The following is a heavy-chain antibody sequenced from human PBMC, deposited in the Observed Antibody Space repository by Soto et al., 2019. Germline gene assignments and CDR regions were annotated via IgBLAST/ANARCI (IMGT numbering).Heavy chain of an antibody. CDR3: AKGYCSGGSCYSGFDY. CDR2: ISYDGSNK. J-gene: IGHJ4*02. V-gene: IGHV3-30*18. Sequence: VSCERRVVNFSSYRMHWVRQDKGRGLEWVAVISYDGSNKYYADSVKGRFTISRDNSKNTLYLQMNSLRAEDTAVYYCAKGYCSGGSCYSGFDYWGQGTLVTVSS. CDR1: VVNFSSYR. D-gene: IGHD2-15*01.